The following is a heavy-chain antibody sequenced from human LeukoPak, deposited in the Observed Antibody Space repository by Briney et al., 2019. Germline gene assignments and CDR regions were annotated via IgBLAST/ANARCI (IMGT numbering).Heavy chain of an antibody. CDR2: IYSGGST. CDR3: AKGPGGDGSGYPDFDY. J-gene: IGHJ4*02. D-gene: IGHD3-22*01. CDR1: GFAGSSNY. Sequence: PGGSLRLSCAASGFAGSSNYMSWVRQAPGKGLEWVAVIYSGGSTNYADSVKGRFTISRDNSKNTLYLQMNSLRAEDTAVYYCAKGPGGDGSGYPDFDYWGQGTLVTVSS. V-gene: IGHV3-66*02.